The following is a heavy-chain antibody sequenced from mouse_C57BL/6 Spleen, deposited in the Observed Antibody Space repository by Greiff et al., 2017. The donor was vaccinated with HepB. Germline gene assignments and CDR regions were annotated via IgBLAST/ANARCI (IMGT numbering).Heavy chain of an antibody. V-gene: IGHV2-2*01. J-gene: IGHJ4*01. D-gene: IGHD3-1*01. CDR3: ARGGLRYYAMDY. Sequence: VMLVESGPGLVQPSQSLSITCTVSGFSFTSYGVHWVRQSPGKGLEWLGVIWSGGSTDYNAAFISRLSISKDNSKSQVFFKMNSLQADDTAIYYCARGGLRYYAMDYWGQGTSVTVSS. CDR1: GFSFTSYG. CDR2: IWSGGST.